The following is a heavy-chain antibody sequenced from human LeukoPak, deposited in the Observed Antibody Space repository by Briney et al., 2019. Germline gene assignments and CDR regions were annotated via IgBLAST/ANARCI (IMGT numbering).Heavy chain of an antibody. D-gene: IGHD3-9*01. J-gene: IGHJ4*02. CDR1: GGSISSYY. Sequence: SETLSLTCTVSGGSISSYYWSWIRQPPGKGLEWIGEINHSGSTNYNPSLKSRVTISVDTSKNQFSLKLSSVTAADTAVYYCARGRTELYYDILTGYCPFDYWGQGTLVTVSS. CDR3: ARGRTELYYDILTGYCPFDY. V-gene: IGHV4-34*01. CDR2: INHSGST.